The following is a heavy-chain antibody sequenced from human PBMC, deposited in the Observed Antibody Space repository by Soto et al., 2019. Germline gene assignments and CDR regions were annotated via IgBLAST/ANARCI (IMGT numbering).Heavy chain of an antibody. D-gene: IGHD2-8*01. CDR2: ISRDGSSK. Sequence: LRLSCAASGFTFSRYAMHWVRQAPGEGLEWVAVISRDGSSKYYGDSVKGRFTVSRDNSNNTLYLSMTSLRPDDTAVFYCARSRNGAVPDSINFWGQGTLVTVSS. J-gene: IGHJ4*02. V-gene: IGHV3-30-3*01. CDR1: GFTFSRYA. CDR3: ARSRNGAVPDSINF.